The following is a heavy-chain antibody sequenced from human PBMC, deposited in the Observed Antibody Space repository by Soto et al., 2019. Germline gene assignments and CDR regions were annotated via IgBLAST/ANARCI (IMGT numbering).Heavy chain of an antibody. V-gene: IGHV3-23*01. CDR2: ISDSGGAT. CDR3: AKRLVPASYYGMDV. CDR1: GFTFSDYY. Sequence: EVQLLESGGGLVQPGGSLRLSCAASGFTFSDYYMTWVREAPGKGLEWVSSISDSGGATSYADSVKGRFSISRDNSKNTLYLQMNSLRVEDTALYYCAKRLVPASYYGMDVWGQGTTVTVSS. D-gene: IGHD2-2*01. J-gene: IGHJ6*02.